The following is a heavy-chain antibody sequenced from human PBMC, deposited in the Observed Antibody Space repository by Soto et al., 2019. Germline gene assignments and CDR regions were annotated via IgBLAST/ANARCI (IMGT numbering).Heavy chain of an antibody. Sequence: PSETLSLTCAVSGGSIISDGYSWSWIRQPPGKGLQWIGHIYEGGNTYYTPSLESRVAISTDKSKNQFSLRLSSVTAADTAVYYCARATGTLRSRNCDYWGQGSLVTVS. CDR1: GGSIISDGYS. J-gene: IGHJ4*02. D-gene: IGHD1-1*01. V-gene: IGHV4-30-2*01. CDR2: IYEGGNT. CDR3: ARATGTLRSRNCDY.